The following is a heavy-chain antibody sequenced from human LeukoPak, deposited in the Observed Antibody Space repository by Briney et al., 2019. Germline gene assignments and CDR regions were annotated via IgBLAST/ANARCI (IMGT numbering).Heavy chain of an antibody. CDR2: ISGSDGST. J-gene: IGHJ4*02. CDR3: ARVIGFLEWPSDY. CDR1: GFTFSSYA. V-gene: IGHV3-23*01. D-gene: IGHD3-3*01. Sequence: PGGSLRLSCAASGFTFSSYAMSWVRQAPGMGLEWVSAISGSDGSTYYADSVKGRFTISRDNSKNTVYLQMNSLRAEDTAVYYCARVIGFLEWPSDYWGQGTLVTVSS.